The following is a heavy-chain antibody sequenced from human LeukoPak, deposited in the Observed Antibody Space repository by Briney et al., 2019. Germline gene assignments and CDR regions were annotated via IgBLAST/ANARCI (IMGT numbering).Heavy chain of an antibody. CDR1: GFTFSSYG. CDR3: AKGDYYDSSGHYSHDFDY. V-gene: IGHV3-30*18. CDR2: ISYDGSNK. J-gene: IGHJ4*02. D-gene: IGHD3-22*01. Sequence: GGSLRRSCVVSGFTFSSYGMHWVRQAPGKGLEWAAVISYDGSNKYYADSVKGRFTISRDNSKNTLYLQMNSLRAEDTAVYYCAKGDYYDSSGHYSHDFDYWGQGTLVTVSS.